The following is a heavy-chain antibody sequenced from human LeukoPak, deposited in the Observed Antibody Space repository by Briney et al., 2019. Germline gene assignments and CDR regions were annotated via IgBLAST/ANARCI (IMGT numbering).Heavy chain of an antibody. CDR2: ISSSSSYI. V-gene: IGHV3-21*01. CDR3: ARSLRRGYSYGYFDY. Sequence: GGSLRLSCAASGFTSSSYSMNWVRQAPGKGLEWVSSISSSSSYIYYADSVKGRFTISRDNAKNSLYLQMNSLRAEDTAVYYCARSLRRGYSYGYFDYWGQGTLVTVSS. CDR1: GFTSSSYS. J-gene: IGHJ4*02. D-gene: IGHD5-18*01.